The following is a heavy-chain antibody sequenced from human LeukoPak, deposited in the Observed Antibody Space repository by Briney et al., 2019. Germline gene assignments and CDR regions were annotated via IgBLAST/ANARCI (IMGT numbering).Heavy chain of an antibody. J-gene: IGHJ4*02. D-gene: IGHD2-15*01. V-gene: IGHV3-21*06. Sequence: GGSLRLSCAASGFTFNDFSIHWVRQAPGKGLEWVSSISGYSTYIYYADSVKGRFTISRDNAKSSLYLQMSSLRAADAAVYYCARAFLVAAKVPLYFDYWGQGALVTV. CDR3: ARAFLVAAKVPLYFDY. CDR1: GFTFNDFS. CDR2: ISGYSTYI.